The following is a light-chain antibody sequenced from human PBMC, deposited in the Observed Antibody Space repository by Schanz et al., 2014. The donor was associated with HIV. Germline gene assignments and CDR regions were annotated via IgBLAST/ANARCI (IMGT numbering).Light chain of an antibody. CDR2: GAS. CDR3: QQYGSSSPWT. Sequence: EIVLTQSPATLSLSPGERATLSCRASQSVSSNLAWYQQKPGQAPRLLIYGASSRATGIPDRFSGSGSGTDFTLTISRLEPEDFAVYYCQQYGSSSPWTFGQGTKVEIK. V-gene: IGKV3-20*01. J-gene: IGKJ1*01. CDR1: QSVSSN.